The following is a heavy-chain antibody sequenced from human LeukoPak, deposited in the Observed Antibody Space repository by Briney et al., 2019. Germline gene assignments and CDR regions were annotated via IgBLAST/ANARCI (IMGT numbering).Heavy chain of an antibody. V-gene: IGHV3-33*01. J-gene: IGHJ4*02. CDR3: ARDRLTTVTTFHFDY. Sequence: PGRSLRLSCAASGFIFSTYAMHWVRQAPGKGLEWVAVRWSDSTNKYYADSVRGRFTISRNNSKNTLYLQMSSLRAEDTAMYYCARDRLTTVTTFHFDYWGRGTLVTVSS. CDR2: RWSDSTNK. D-gene: IGHD4-17*01. CDR1: GFIFSTYA.